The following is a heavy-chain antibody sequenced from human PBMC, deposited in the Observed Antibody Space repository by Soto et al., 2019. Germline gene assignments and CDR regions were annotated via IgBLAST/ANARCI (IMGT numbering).Heavy chain of an antibody. V-gene: IGHV3-48*03. J-gene: IGHJ3*02. CDR3: AGGGLIDGTGAFDI. D-gene: IGHD1-7*01. CDR1: GFTFSSYE. Sequence: GGSLRLSCAASGFTFSSYEMNWVRQAPGKGLEWVSYISSSGSTIYYADSVKGRFTISRDNAKNSLYLQMNSLGAEDTAVYYCAGGGLIDGTGAFDIWGQGTMVTVSS. CDR2: ISSSGSTI.